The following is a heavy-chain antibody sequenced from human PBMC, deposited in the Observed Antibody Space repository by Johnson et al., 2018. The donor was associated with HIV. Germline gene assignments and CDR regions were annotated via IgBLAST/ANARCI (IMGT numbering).Heavy chain of an antibody. CDR2: ISWNSGSI. J-gene: IGHJ3*02. CDR1: GFTFGDYA. Sequence: EVQLVESGGGVVQPGRSLRLSCAASGFTFGDYAMHWVRQGPGKGLEWVSGISWNSGSIGYADSVKGRFTISRDNAKNSLYLQMNSLRADDTAFYYCAKDTGNWNSDAFDIWGQGTMVTVSS. D-gene: IGHD1-7*01. CDR3: AKDTGNWNSDAFDI. V-gene: IGHV3-9*01.